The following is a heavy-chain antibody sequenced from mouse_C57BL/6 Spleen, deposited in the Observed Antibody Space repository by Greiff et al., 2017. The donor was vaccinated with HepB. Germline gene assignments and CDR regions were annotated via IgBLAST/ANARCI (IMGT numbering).Heavy chain of an antibody. J-gene: IGHJ4*01. CDR1: GYAFTNYL. V-gene: IGHV1-54*01. CDR2: INPGSGGT. D-gene: IGHD1-2*01. CDR3: ARWTTASMDY. Sequence: QVQLKQSGAELVRPGTSVKVSCKASGYAFTNYLIEWVKQRPGQGLEWIGVINPGSGGTNYNEKFKGKATLTADKSSSTAYMQLSSLTSEDSAVYFCARWTTASMDYWGQGTSVTVSS.